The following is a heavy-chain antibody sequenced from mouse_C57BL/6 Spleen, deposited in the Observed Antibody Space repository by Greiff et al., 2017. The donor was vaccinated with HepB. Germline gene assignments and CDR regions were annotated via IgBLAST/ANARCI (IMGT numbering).Heavy chain of an antibody. J-gene: IGHJ2*01. CDR1: GYSITSGYY. CDR2: ISYDGSN. V-gene: IGHV3-6*01. CDR3: ARSNWDPVYYFDY. D-gene: IGHD4-1*01. Sequence: DVQLQESGPGLVKPSQSLSLTCSVTGYSITSGYYWNWIRQFPGNKLEWMGYISYDGSNNYNPSLKNRISITRDTSKNQFFLKLNSVTTEDTATYYCARSNWDPVYYFDYWGQGTTLTVSS.